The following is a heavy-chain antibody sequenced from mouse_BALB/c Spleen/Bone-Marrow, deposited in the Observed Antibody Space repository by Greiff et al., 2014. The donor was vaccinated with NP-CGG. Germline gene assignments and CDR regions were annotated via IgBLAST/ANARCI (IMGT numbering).Heavy chain of an antibody. CDR1: GFTFSDYY. D-gene: IGHD1-1*02. J-gene: IGHJ4*01. Sequence: EVQLVESGGGLVKPGGSLKLSCTASGFTFSDYYMYWVRQTPEKRLEWVAAISDGGNYTFNPDSVKGRFTISRDNAKNNLCLQMSSLKSEDTAMYYCARSGEKYGAMDYWGQGTSVTVSS. CDR2: ISDGGNYT. CDR3: ARSGEKYGAMDY. V-gene: IGHV5-4*02.